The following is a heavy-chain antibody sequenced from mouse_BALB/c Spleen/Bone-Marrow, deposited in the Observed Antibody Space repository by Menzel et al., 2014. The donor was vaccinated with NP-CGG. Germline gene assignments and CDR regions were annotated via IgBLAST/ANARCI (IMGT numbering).Heavy chain of an antibody. CDR2: IDTSYTYT. J-gene: IGHJ3*01. Sequence: VQLQQSGAELVVPGASVKMSCKASGYTFTDYWIHWVKQMPGQGLEWIGAIDTSYTYTTYNQKFKGKATLTVDASSSTAYIQLSSLTSEDSAVYYCANIYYGDYGWFSYWGQGTLVTVSA. V-gene: IGHV1-69*01. CDR1: GYTFTDYW. CDR3: ANIYYGDYGWFSY. D-gene: IGHD2-13*01.